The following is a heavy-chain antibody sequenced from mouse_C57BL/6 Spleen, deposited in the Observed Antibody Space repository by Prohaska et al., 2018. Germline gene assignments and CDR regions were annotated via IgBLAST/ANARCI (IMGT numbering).Heavy chain of an antibody. J-gene: IGHJ1*03. V-gene: IGHV1-26*01. CDR3: ARMAGDYYGSREGWYFDV. D-gene: IGHD1-1*01. Sequence: QSHGKSLEWIGDINPNNGGTSYNQKFKGKATLTVDKSSSTAYMELRSLTSEDSAVYYCARMAGDYYGSREGWYFDVWGTGTTVTVSS. CDR2: INPNNGGT.